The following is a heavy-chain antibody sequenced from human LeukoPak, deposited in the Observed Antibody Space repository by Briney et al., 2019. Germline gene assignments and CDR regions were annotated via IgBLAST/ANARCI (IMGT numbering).Heavy chain of an antibody. D-gene: IGHD6-13*01. CDR3: ASTSAAGLENKYYYYYYGMDV. CDR2: INHSGST. CDR1: GFTFSNAW. Sequence: PGGSLRLSCAASGFTFSNAWMSWIRQPPGKGLEWIGEINHSGSTNYNPSLKSRVTISVDTSKNQFSLKLSSVTAADTAVYYCASTSAAGLENKYYYYYYGMDVWGKGTTVTVSS. J-gene: IGHJ6*04. V-gene: IGHV4-34*01.